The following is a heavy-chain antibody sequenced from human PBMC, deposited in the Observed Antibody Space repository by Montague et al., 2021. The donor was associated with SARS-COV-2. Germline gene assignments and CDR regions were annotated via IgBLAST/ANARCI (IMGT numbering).Heavy chain of an antibody. CDR2: IGDSGSKT. CDR1: GFTFSHYA. V-gene: IGHV3-23*01. J-gene: IGHJ4*02. D-gene: IGHD2-21*01. CDR3: AKDPIPGGSNPYYFDF. Sequence: SLRLSCAASGFTFSHYAMSWVRWAPGKGLEWVSAIGDSGSKTHYADSVKGRFTISRDNSKNTLSLKMNSLKVDDTAVYYCAKDPIPGGSNPYYFDFWGQGTLVTVS.